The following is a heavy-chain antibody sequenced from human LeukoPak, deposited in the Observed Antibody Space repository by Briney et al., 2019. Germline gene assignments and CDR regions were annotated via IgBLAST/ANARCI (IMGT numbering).Heavy chain of an antibody. J-gene: IGHJ6*03. Sequence: SETLSLTCTVSGYSISSGYYWGWVRQPPGKGLEWIGSIYHSGSTYYNPSLKSRVTISVDTSKNQFSLKLSSVTAADTAVYYCARVGPLRRSNYYYMDVWGKGTTVSVSS. CDR2: IYHSGST. V-gene: IGHV4-38-2*02. D-gene: IGHD4-17*01. CDR3: ARVGPLRRSNYYYMDV. CDR1: GYSISSGYY.